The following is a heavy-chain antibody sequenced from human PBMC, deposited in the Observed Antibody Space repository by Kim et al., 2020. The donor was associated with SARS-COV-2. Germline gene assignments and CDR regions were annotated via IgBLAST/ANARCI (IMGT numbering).Heavy chain of an antibody. Sequence: GRFTISRDNSKNTLYLQMNSLRAEDTAVYYCAKDGASYYYGSGSYNWFDPWGQGTLVTVSS. V-gene: IGHV3-30*02. D-gene: IGHD3-10*01. CDR3: AKDGASYYYGSGSYNWFDP. J-gene: IGHJ5*02.